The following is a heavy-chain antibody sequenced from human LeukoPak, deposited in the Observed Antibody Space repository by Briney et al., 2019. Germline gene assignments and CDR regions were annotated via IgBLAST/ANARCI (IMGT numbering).Heavy chain of an antibody. CDR1: GYNFPRQC. J-gene: IGHJ4*02. V-gene: IGHV5-51*01. CDR2: IYPGDSAT. CDR3: ARHYGHEIDY. D-gene: IGHD3-10*01. Sequence: NRGDSLNISCKGCGYNFPRQCIRWVRHLREKRVEWMGIIYPGDSATRYSPSFQGQVTMSANKSINTAYLQWSSLKASDTAMDYCARHYGHEIDYGGQGSLVTV.